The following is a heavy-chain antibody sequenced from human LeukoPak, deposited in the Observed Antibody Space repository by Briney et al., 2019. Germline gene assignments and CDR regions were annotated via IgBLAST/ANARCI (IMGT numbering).Heavy chain of an antibody. CDR1: GITFSSYG. J-gene: IGHJ4*02. CDR3: ARDKEGYDILTGRGGNYFDY. Sequence: GRSLRLSCAASGITFSSYGMHWVRQAPGKGLEWVAVIWYDGSNKYYADSVKGRFTISRDNSKNTLYLQMNSLRAEDTAVYYCARDKEGYDILTGRGGNYFDYWGQGTLVTVSS. CDR2: IWYDGSNK. V-gene: IGHV3-33*01. D-gene: IGHD3-9*01.